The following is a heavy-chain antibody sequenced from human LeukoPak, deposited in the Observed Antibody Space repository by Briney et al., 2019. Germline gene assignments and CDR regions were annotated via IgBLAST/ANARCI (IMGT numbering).Heavy chain of an antibody. Sequence: GGSLRLSCAASGFTFSSYSMNWVRQAPGKGLEWVSYISSSSSTIYYADSVKGRFTISRDNAKNSLYLQMNSLRAEDTAVYYCARDGAVAGHDAFDIWGQGTMVTVSS. CDR1: GFTFSSYS. D-gene: IGHD6-19*01. CDR2: ISSSSSTI. V-gene: IGHV3-48*04. J-gene: IGHJ3*02. CDR3: ARDGAVAGHDAFDI.